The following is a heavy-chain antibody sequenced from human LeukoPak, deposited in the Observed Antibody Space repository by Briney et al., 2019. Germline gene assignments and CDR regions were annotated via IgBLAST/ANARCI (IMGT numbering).Heavy chain of an antibody. J-gene: IGHJ3*01. CDR3: ARDFKDRG. Sequence: GGSLRLSCVGSGFTFSDYWATWVRQAPGKGLEWVANIDPDGSHQYYVDSAKGRFTISRDNAKNTLYLEMNSLRVEDTAVYYCARDFKDRGWGQGTMVTVSS. CDR2: IDPDGSHQ. CDR1: GFTFSDYW. V-gene: IGHV3-7*01.